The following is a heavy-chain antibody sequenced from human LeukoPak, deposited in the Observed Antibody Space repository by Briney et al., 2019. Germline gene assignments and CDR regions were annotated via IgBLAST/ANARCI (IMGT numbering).Heavy chain of an antibody. CDR1: GFTFYNYW. D-gene: IGHD5-18*01. V-gene: IGHV3-74*01. Sequence: GGSLRLSCTSSGFTFYNYWMHWVRQGPGKGLEWVARVNRDGSEEVYADSLKDRFTVSRDNAKNTLYLQMNSLRAEDTAIYYCAKERDTAVVTAFDIWGQGTMVTVSS. CDR2: VNRDGSEE. J-gene: IGHJ3*02. CDR3: AKERDTAVVTAFDI.